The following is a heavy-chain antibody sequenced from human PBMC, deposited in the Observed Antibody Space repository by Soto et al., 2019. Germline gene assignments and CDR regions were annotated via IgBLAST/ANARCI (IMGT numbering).Heavy chain of an antibody. V-gene: IGHV4-59*11. D-gene: IGHD3-9*01. CDR2: IYYSGST. CDR3: ARGGTDFDWLFGPIVLDY. Sequence: SETLSLTCTVSGGSISSHYWSWIRQPPGQGLEWIGYIYYSGSTNYNPSLKSRVTISVDTSKNQFSLKLSSVTAADTAVYYCARGGTDFDWLFGPIVLDYWGQGTLVTVSS. CDR1: GGSISSHY. J-gene: IGHJ4*02.